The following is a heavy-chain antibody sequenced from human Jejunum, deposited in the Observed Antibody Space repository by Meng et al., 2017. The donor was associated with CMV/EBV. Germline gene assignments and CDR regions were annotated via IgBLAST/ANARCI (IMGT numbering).Heavy chain of an antibody. CDR1: GCAMSRFR. D-gene: IGHD3-16*01. CDR2: NETDYTNT. V-gene: IGHV3-74*01. J-gene: IGHJ4*02. Sequence: LCCAVTGCAMSRFRLTWGRQVQGVGVMWDARNETDYTNTVYARSAECRVNINRKNYKNSLYLRMDGLGVEDRAVYYCARDVGGGSGYWGQGTLVTVSS. CDR3: ARDVGGGSGY.